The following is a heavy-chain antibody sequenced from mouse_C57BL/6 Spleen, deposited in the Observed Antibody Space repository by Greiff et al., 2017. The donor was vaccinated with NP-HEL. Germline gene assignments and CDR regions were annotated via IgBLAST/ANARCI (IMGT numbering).Heavy chain of an antibody. V-gene: IGHV5-6*01. CDR1: GFTFSSYG. CDR2: ISSGGSYT. D-gene: IGHD1-1*01. CDR3: ARERGSSLDY. J-gene: IGHJ2*01. Sequence: EVHLVESGGDLVKPGGSLKLSCAASGFTFSSYGMSWVRQTPDKRLEWVATISSGGSYTYYPDSVKGRFTISRDNAKNTLYLQMSSLKSEDTAMYYCARERGSSLDYWGQGTTLTVSS.